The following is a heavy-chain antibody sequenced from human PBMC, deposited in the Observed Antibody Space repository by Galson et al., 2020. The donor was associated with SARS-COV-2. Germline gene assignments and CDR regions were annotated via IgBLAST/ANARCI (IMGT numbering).Heavy chain of an antibody. CDR2: IRYDGSNK. CDR1: GFTFSSYG. D-gene: IGHD6-19*01. V-gene: IGHV3-30*02. CDR3: AKEREYSSGFDY. Sequence: QLGESLKISCAASGFTFSSYGMHWVRQAPGKGLEWVAFIRYDGSNKYYADSVKGRFTISRDNSKNTLYLQMNSLRAEDTAVYYCAKEREYSSGFDYWGQGTLVTVSS. J-gene: IGHJ4*02.